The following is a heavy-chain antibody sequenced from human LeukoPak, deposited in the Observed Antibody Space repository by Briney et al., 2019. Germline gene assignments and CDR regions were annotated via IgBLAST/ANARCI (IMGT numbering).Heavy chain of an antibody. CDR1: GYTFTSYG. J-gene: IGHJ6*03. D-gene: IGHD3-10*01. V-gene: IGHV1-18*01. CDR3: ARGARTMELWFGELWYYYMDV. Sequence: VASVKVSCKASGYTFTSYGISWVRQAPGQGLEWMGWISAYNGNTNYAQKLQGRVTMTTDTSTSTAYMELRSLRSDDTAVYYCARGARTMELWFGELWYYYMDVWGKGTTVTISS. CDR2: ISAYNGNT.